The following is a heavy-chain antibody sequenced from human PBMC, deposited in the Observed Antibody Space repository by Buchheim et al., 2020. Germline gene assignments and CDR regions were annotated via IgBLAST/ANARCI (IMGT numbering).Heavy chain of an antibody. J-gene: IGHJ4*02. V-gene: IGHV3-30*04. D-gene: IGHD5-12*01. CDR1: GFTFSSYA. CDR3: ARDRSRSGYDSGPNY. Sequence: QVQLVESGGGVVQPGRSLRLSCAASGFTFSSYAMHWVRQAPGKGLEWVAVISYDESNKYYADSVKGRFTISRDNSKNTLYLQMNSLRAEDTAVYYCARDRSRSGYDSGPNYWGQGTL. CDR2: ISYDESNK.